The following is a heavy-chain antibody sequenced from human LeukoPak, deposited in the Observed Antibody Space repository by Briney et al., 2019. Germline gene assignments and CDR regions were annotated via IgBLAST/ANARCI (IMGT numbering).Heavy chain of an antibody. D-gene: IGHD2-15*01. CDR3: ARDDCSGGSCYSNL. CDR2: INHSGST. J-gene: IGHJ4*02. V-gene: IGHV4-34*01. CDR1: GGSFSGYY. Sequence: SETLSLTCAVYGGSFSGYYWSWIRQPPGKGLEWIGEINHSGSTNYNPSLKSRVTISVDTSKNQFSLKLSSVTAADTAVYYCARDDCSGGSCYSNLWGQGTLVTVSS.